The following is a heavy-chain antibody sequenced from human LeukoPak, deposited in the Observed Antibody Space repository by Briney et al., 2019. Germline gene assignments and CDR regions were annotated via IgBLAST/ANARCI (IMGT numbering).Heavy chain of an antibody. CDR1: AFFLASDW. V-gene: IGHV3-7*02. CDR3: ASVYCSSTSCFDAFDL. D-gene: IGHD2-2*01. Sequence: SLRLACAPAAFFLASDWIGSVRHAPRRGLEWVAEIKKEGGDNYYVGSVKGRFTISRDNAKNSLYLQTNSLRAQHTAVYYCASVYCSSTSCFDAFDLWGQGTMVTVSS. J-gene: IGHJ3*01. CDR2: IKKEGGDN.